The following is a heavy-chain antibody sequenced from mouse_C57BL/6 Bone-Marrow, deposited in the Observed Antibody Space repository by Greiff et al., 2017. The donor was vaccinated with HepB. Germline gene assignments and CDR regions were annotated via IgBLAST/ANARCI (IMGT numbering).Heavy chain of an antibody. CDR3: ESVYYGPYWYFDV. CDR2: IRSKSNNYAT. J-gene: IGHJ1*03. Sequence: EVQLVESGGGLVQPKGSLKLSCAASGFSFNTYAMNWVRQAPGKGLEWVARIRSKSNNYATYYADSVKDRFTISRDDSESMLYLQMNNLKTEDTAMCYCESVYYGPYWYFDVWGTGTTVTVSS. CDR1: GFSFNTYA. V-gene: IGHV10-1*01. D-gene: IGHD1-1*01.